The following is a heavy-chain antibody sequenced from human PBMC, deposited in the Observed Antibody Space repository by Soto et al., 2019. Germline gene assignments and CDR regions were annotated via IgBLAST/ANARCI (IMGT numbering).Heavy chain of an antibody. CDR2: ISGSGDRT. CDR1: GFSFSTYA. D-gene: IGHD2-2*01. Sequence: PGGSLRLSCAASGFSFSTYAQNWVRQAPGKGLEWVSVISGSGDRTYYADSVKGRFTISRDNSKNTLYLQMNSLRAEDTAVYYCASPIVVLEVMDSDYYYYGMDVWGQGTAGTGS. CDR3: ASPIVVLEVMDSDYYYYGMDV. J-gene: IGHJ6*02. V-gene: IGHV3-23*01.